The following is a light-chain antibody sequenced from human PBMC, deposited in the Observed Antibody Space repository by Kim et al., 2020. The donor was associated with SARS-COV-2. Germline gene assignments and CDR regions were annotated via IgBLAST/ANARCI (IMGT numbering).Light chain of an antibody. J-gene: IGKJ3*01. V-gene: IGKV1-33*01. CDR3: QQYDDPFT. CDR2: DAS. Sequence: DIQMTQSPSSLSASVGDRVTITCQASQDISNYLNWYQQKPGKAPKLLIYDASNLETGVPSRFSGSGSGTDFTLTISSLQPEDFATYYCQQYDDPFTFGPGTTVDI. CDR1: QDISNY.